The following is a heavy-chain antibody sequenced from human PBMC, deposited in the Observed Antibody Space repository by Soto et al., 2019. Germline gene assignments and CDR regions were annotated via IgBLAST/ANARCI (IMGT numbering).Heavy chain of an antibody. CDR1: GFTFISYA. D-gene: IGHD3-3*01. Sequence: GGSLRLSCAASGFTFISYAMSWVRQAPGKGLEWVSAISGSGGSTYYADSVKGRFTISRDNSKNTLYLQMNSLRAEDTAVYYCAKDLSAVLRFLEWLFYYWGQGTLVTVSS. CDR2: ISGSGGST. J-gene: IGHJ4*02. V-gene: IGHV3-23*01. CDR3: AKDLSAVLRFLEWLFYY.